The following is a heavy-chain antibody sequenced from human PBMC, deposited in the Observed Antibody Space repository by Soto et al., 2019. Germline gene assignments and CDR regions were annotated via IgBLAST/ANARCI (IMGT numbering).Heavy chain of an antibody. Sequence: QVQLVQSGPEVKKPGASVKVSCEASGYTVTTSGISWVRQAPGQGLEWMGWISTYNGDTNSAQKFQGRVTMTADTSTGTVYMELMSLKSDDTAVYYCARQGSWPYYYYGLDVWGQGTTVTVSS. V-gene: IGHV1-18*01. CDR2: ISTYNGDT. D-gene: IGHD1-26*01. CDR1: GYTVTTSG. CDR3: ARQGSWPYYYYGLDV. J-gene: IGHJ6*02.